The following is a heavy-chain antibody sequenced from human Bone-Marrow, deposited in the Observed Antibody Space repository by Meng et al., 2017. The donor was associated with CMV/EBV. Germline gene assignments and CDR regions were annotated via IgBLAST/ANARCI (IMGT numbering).Heavy chain of an antibody. CDR2: IKEDGSEK. CDR3: VRIGFLEGFLNHWYFAL. D-gene: IGHD3-3*01. V-gene: IGHV3-7*01. CDR1: GFTVSSSYA. Sequence: GESLKISCAASGFTVSSSYAMSWVRQAPGKGLEWVANIKEDGSEKYYVDSVKGRFTISRDNAKNSLYLQMSSLRAEDTAVYHCVRIGFLEGFLNHWYFALWGRGTLVTVYS. J-gene: IGHJ2*01.